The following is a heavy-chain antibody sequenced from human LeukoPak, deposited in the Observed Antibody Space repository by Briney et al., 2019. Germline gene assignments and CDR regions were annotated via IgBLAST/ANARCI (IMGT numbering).Heavy chain of an antibody. J-gene: IGHJ4*02. Sequence: GGSLRLSCTASGFTFSDYMSWIRQAPGKGLEWVSYMSRSGSTIYCADSVKGRFTISRDNAKNSLYLQMNSLRAEDTAVYYCARGGAVAGTPSWGQGTLVTVSS. CDR3: ARGGAVAGTPS. D-gene: IGHD6-19*01. CDR1: GFTFSDY. V-gene: IGHV3-11*01. CDR2: MSRSGSTI.